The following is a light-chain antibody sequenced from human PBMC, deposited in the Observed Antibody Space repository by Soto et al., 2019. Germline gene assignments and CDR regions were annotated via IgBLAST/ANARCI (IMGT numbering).Light chain of an antibody. CDR1: SSNIGAGYD. Sequence: QAVVTQPPSVSGAPGQRVTISCTGSSSNIGAGYDVHWYQQLPGTAPKLLIYGNSKRPSGVPDRFSGSKSGTSASLAITGLQAEDEADYDGQSYDISLSGPYFFGTGTKLTVL. V-gene: IGLV1-40*01. J-gene: IGLJ1*01. CDR3: QSYDISLSGPYF. CDR2: GNS.